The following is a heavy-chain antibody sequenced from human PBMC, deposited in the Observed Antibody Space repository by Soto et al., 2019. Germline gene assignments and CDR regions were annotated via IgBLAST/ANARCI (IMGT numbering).Heavy chain of an antibody. CDR1: GGTFSSYA. V-gene: IGHV1-69*12. CDR3: ARYTDRDYDFWGGFDP. CDR2: IIPIFGTA. Sequence: QVQLVQSGAEVKKPGSSVKVSCKASGGTFSSYAISWVRQAPGQGLEWMGGIIPIFGTANYAQKFQGRVTITADESTSTADMELSSLRSEDTAVYYCARYTDRDYDFWGGFDPWGQGTLVTVSS. J-gene: IGHJ5*02. D-gene: IGHD3-3*01.